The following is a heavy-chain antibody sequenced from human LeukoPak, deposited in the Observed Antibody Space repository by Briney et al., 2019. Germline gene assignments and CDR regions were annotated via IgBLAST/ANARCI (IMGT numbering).Heavy chain of an antibody. CDR3: ARDLVPTDYWFDP. D-gene: IGHD1-14*01. Sequence: SETLSLTCTVSGGSISSYYWSWIRQPAGKGLEWIGRIYTSGSTNYNPSLKSRVTISVDKSKNQFSLKLGSVTAAHPAVYYCARDLVPTDYWFDPWGQGTLVTVSS. CDR2: IYTSGST. J-gene: IGHJ5*02. V-gene: IGHV4-4*07. CDR1: GGSISSYY.